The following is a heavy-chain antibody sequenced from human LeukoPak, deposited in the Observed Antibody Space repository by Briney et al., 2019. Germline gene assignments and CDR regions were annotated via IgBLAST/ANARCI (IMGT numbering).Heavy chain of an antibody. CDR3: ARSGRGSSAGFDY. V-gene: IGHV4-59*01. D-gene: IGHD3-10*01. Sequence: PSETLSLTCTVSGGSISSYYWSWIRQPPGKGLEWIGYIYYSGSTNYTPSLKSRITISVDTSRNQFSLKLNSVTAADTAVYYCARSGRGSSAGFDYWGQGTLVTVSS. J-gene: IGHJ4*02. CDR1: GGSISSYY. CDR2: IYYSGST.